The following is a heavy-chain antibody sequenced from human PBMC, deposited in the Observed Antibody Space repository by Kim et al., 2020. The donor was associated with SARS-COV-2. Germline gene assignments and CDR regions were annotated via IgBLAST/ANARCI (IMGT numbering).Heavy chain of an antibody. CDR2: ISSSGSTI. V-gene: IGHV3-48*03. CDR1: GFTFSSYE. Sequence: GGSLRLSCAASGFTFSSYEMNWVRQAPGKGLEWVSYISSSGSTIYYADSVKGRFTISRDNAKNSLYLQMNSLRAEDTAVYYCARVSRYCSSTSCYTLYYYYGMDVWGQGTTVTVSS. D-gene: IGHD2-2*02. CDR3: ARVSRYCSSTSCYTLYYYYGMDV. J-gene: IGHJ6*02.